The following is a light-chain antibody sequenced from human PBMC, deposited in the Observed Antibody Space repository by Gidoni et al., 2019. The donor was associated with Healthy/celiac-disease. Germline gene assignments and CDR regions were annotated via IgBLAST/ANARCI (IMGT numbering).Light chain of an antibody. J-gene: IGKJ3*01. V-gene: IGKV3-11*01. CDR1: QSVSSY. CDR2: DAS. CDR3: QQRSNWPGLT. Sequence: EIALTQSPATLSWSPGESATLYCRASQSVSSYLAWYQQKPGQAPRLLIYDASNRATGIPARFSGSGSRTDFTLTISSLGPEDFAVYSCQQRSNWPGLTFXPXTKVXIK.